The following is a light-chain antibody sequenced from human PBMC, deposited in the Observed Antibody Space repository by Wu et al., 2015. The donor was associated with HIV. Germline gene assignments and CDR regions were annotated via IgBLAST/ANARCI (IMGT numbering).Light chain of an antibody. Sequence: EIVMTQSPATLSTSPGSSASLSCRASQSIHSNLAWYQQKSGQPPRLLIHDASTRAKDVPARFVGSGSGTEFSLSITTLQLEDFATYYCQQFGTWPYSFGGGT. CDR1: QSIHSN. V-gene: IGKV3-15*01. CDR3: QQFGTWPYS. J-gene: IGKJ4*01. CDR2: DAS.